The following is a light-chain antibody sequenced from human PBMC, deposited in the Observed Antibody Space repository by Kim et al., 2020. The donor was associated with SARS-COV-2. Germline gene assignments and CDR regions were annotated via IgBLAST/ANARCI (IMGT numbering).Light chain of an antibody. CDR3: HQSSTLLQT. V-gene: IGKV6-21*01. J-gene: IGKJ1*01. CDR2: YAS. Sequence: VTPKEKVTITCRASQSIGSALHWYQQKPDQSPKLLIKYASQSFSGVPSRFSGSGSGTDFTLTINSLEAEDAATYYCHQSSTLLQTFGQGTKVDIK. CDR1: QSIGSA.